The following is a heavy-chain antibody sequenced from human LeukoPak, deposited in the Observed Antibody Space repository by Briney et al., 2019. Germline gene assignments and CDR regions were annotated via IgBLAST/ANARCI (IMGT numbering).Heavy chain of an antibody. Sequence: GGSLRLSCAASGFTFSSYAMSWVRQAPGKGLEWVANIKQDGSEKYYVDSVKGRFTISRDNAKNSLYLQMNSLRAEDTAVYYCAKSLGFGSSGFYFDYWGQGTLVTVSS. CDR2: IKQDGSEK. CDR3: AKSLGFGSSGFYFDY. J-gene: IGHJ4*02. CDR1: GFTFSSYA. D-gene: IGHD6-6*01. V-gene: IGHV3-7*03.